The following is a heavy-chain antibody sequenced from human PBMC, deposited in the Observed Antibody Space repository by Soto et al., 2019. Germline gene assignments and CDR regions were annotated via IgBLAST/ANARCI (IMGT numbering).Heavy chain of an antibody. Sequence: QVQLVQSGAEVKKPGSSVKVSCKASGGTLSNYAISWVRQAPGQGLEWMGGIIPMFGTANHAQKFQGRVTITADESTSTAYMEVSSLRSEDTAVYYCAAHFHWGPYYYYYGMDVWGQGTTVTVSS. CDR2: IIPMFGTA. D-gene: IGHD7-27*01. CDR3: AAHFHWGPYYYYYGMDV. V-gene: IGHV1-69*12. CDR1: GGTLSNYA. J-gene: IGHJ6*02.